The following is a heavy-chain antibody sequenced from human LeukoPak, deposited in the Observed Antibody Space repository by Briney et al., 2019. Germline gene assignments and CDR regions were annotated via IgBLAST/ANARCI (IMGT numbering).Heavy chain of an antibody. CDR2: ISAYNGNT. Sequence: PPASVKVSCKASGYTFTSYGISWVRQAPGQGLEWMGWISAYNGNTNYAQKLQGGVTMTTDTSTSTAYMELRSLRSDDTAVYYCVRGDGYTSTRPFDYWGQGTPVTVSS. CDR1: GYTFTSYG. J-gene: IGHJ4*02. CDR3: VRGDGYTSTRPFDY. D-gene: IGHD2-2*02. V-gene: IGHV1-18*01.